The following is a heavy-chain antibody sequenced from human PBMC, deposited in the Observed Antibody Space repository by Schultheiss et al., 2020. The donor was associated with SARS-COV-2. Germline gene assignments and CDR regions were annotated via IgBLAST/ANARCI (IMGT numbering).Heavy chain of an antibody. Sequence: GSLRLSCAASGFTFSSYAMHWVRQAPGKGLEWVAVISYDGSNKYYADSVKGRFTISRDNSKNTLYLQMNSLRAEDTAVYYCAILGANYGMDVWGQGTTVTVSS. CDR2: ISYDGSNK. CDR1: GFTFSSYA. V-gene: IGHV3-30*04. J-gene: IGHJ6*02. CDR3: AILGANYGMDV.